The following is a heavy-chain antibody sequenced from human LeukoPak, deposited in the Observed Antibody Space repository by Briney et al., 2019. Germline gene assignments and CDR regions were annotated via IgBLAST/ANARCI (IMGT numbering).Heavy chain of an antibody. J-gene: IGHJ3*01. CDR1: RDSFSVYW. V-gene: IGHV5-51*01. CDR3: ARRAHSYPSDGFDL. CDR2: IYPGDSDT. D-gene: IGHD3-10*01. Sequence: GESLTISCKGSRDSFSVYWIGWARQMPGKGLEWMGIIYPGDSDTRNSPSFQGQVTISVDKSISNAYLQWGSLKASDTAMYYCARRAHSYPSDGFDLWGQGTMVTVSS.